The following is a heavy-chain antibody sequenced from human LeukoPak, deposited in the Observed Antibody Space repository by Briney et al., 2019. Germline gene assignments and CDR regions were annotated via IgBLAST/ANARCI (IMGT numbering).Heavy chain of an antibody. D-gene: IGHD3-22*01. V-gene: IGHV4-59*01. CDR1: GGSISSYY. Sequence: SETLSLTCTVSGGSISSYYWSWIRQPPGKGLEWIGYIYYSGSTNYNPHLKSRVTISVDTSQNQFSLKLSSVTAADTAVYYCARAGKTDSSGYYHDGFDIWGQGTMVTVSS. CDR2: IYYSGST. J-gene: IGHJ3*02. CDR3: ARAGKTDSSGYYHDGFDI.